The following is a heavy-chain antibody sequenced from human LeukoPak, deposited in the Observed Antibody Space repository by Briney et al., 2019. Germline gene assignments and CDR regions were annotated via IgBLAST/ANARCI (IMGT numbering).Heavy chain of an antibody. CDR2: IKHDGSEK. CDR3: ARGGYYDFWSLFHHDY. J-gene: IGHJ4*02. CDR1: GFTFSSYW. D-gene: IGHD3-3*01. Sequence: AGGSLRLSCAASGFTFSSYWMSWVRQAPGKGLEWVANIKHDGSEKYYVDSVKGRFTISRDNAKNSLYLQMNSLRTEDTAVYYCARGGYYDFWSLFHHDYWGQGTLVTVSS. V-gene: IGHV3-7*04.